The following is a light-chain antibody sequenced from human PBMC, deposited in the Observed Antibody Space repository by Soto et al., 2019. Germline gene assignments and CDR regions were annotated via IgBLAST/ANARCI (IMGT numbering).Light chain of an antibody. J-gene: IGKJ5*01. CDR2: GAS. CDR3: QQYNNWPPIT. V-gene: IGKV3-15*01. CDR1: QSVTSY. Sequence: EILMTQSPATLSVSPGERATLFCRASQSVTSYLAWYQQKPGQAPRLLIYGASTRATGIPARFSGSGSGTEFTLTISSLQSEDFAVYYCQQYNNWPPITLGQGTRLEIK.